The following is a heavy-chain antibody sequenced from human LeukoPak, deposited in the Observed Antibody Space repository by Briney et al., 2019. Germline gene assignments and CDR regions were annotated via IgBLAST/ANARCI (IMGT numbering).Heavy chain of an antibody. D-gene: IGHD4-23*01. CDR2: IYYSGST. CDR1: GGSISSGDYY. Sequence: SETLSLTCTVSGGSISSGDYYWSWIRQPPGKGLEWIGYIYYSGSTYYNPSLKSRVTISVDTSENQFSLKLSSVTAADTAVYYCARDLLNEGNHLDYWGQGTLVTVSS. CDR3: ARDLLNEGNHLDY. J-gene: IGHJ4*02. V-gene: IGHV4-30-4*01.